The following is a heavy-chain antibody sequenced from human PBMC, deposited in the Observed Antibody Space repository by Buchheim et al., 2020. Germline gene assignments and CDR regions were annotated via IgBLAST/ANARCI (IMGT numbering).Heavy chain of an antibody. CDR2: IYYSGST. V-gene: IGHV4-59*01. CDR3: ARDSDGEGSHRIMDV. J-gene: IGHJ6*02. CDR1: GGSISSYY. Sequence: QVQLQESGPGLVKPSETLSLTCTVSGGSISSYYWSWIRQPPGKGLEWIGYIYYSGSTNYNPSLKSRVTISVDTSKNQFSLKLSSVTAAGTAVYYCARDSDGEGSHRIMDVWGQGTT. D-gene: IGHD3-10*01.